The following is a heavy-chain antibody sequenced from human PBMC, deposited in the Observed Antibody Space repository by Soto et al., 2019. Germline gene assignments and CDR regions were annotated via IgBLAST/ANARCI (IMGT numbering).Heavy chain of an antibody. CDR1: GFAFSNYW. Sequence: EVQLVESGGGLVQPGGSLRLSCAASGFAFSNYWMSWVRQAPGKGLEWVATIKQDGSEKYYVDSVKGRFTISRDKAKNSLDLQMNSLRAEDTAVYHCARGGTSMIVVGAFDDWGQGTLVTVSS. CDR3: ARGGTSMIVVGAFDD. J-gene: IGHJ4*02. CDR2: IKQDGSEK. V-gene: IGHV3-7*01. D-gene: IGHD3-22*01.